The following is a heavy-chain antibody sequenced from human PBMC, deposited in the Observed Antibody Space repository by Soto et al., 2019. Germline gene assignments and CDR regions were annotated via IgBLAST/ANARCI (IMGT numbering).Heavy chain of an antibody. CDR1: GYTFTSYG. Sequence: QVQLVQSGAEVKKPGASVKVSCKASGYTFTSYGISWVRQAPGQGLEWMGWISAYNGNTNYAQKLQGRVTMTTDTPTSTAYMKLRRLRSDGTAVYYCARPRRYSDAFDYWGQATRVTVSS. D-gene: IGHD5-18*01. V-gene: IGHV1-18*01. CDR2: ISAYNGNT. CDR3: ARPRRYSDAFDY. J-gene: IGHJ4*02.